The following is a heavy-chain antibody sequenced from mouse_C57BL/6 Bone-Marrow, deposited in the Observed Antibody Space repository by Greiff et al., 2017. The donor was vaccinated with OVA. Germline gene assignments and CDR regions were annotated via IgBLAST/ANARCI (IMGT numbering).Heavy chain of an antibody. CDR1: GYAFSSSW. CDR3: ARGRAAY. D-gene: IGHD3-1*01. J-gene: IGHJ3*01. V-gene: IGHV1-82*01. CDR2: IYPGDGDT. Sequence: VQLQESGPELVKPGASVKISCKASGYAFSSSWMNWVKQRPGKGLEWIGRIYPGDGDTNYNGKFKGKATLTADKSSSTAYMQLSSLTSEDSAVYFCARGRAAYWGQGTLVTVSA.